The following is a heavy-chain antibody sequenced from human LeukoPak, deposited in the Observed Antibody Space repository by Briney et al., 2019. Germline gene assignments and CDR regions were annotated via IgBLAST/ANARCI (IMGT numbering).Heavy chain of an antibody. J-gene: IGHJ5*02. Sequence: PGGSLRLSCAASGFTFTNYAMSWVRQAPGKGLEWVSAITNRGGSTYYADSVKGRFTISRDNSKNTLYLQMNSLRAEDTAVYYCAKDAVPAAINWFDPWGQGTLVTVSS. D-gene: IGHD2-2*01. CDR3: AKDAVPAAINWFDP. CDR2: ITNRGGST. V-gene: IGHV3-23*01. CDR1: GFTFTNYA.